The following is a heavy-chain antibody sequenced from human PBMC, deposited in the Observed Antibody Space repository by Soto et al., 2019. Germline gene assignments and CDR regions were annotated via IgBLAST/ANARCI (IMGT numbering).Heavy chain of an antibody. Sequence: SETLSLTCTVSGGSISSYYWSWIRQPAGKGLEWIGRIYTSGSTNYNPSLKSRVTMSVDTSKNQLSLKLSSVTAADTAVYYCARDECSGGSCYSSGGQNDAFDIWGQGTMVTVSS. CDR3: ARDECSGGSCYSSGGQNDAFDI. CDR1: GGSISSYY. V-gene: IGHV4-4*07. CDR2: IYTSGST. J-gene: IGHJ3*02. D-gene: IGHD2-15*01.